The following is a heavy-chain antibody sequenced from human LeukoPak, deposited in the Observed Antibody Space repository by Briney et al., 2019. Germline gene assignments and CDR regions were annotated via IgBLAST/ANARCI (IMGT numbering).Heavy chain of an antibody. CDR1: GYTFTGYY. J-gene: IGHJ6*03. Sequence: ASVKVSCKASGYTFTGYYMHWVRQAPGQGLEWMGWINPNSGGTNYAQKFQGRVTMTRDTSISTAYMELSRLRSDDTAVYYCARGEGARPPYYYYYMDVWGKGTTVTVSS. CDR2: INPNSGGT. V-gene: IGHV1-2*02. CDR3: ARGEGARPPYYYYYMDV.